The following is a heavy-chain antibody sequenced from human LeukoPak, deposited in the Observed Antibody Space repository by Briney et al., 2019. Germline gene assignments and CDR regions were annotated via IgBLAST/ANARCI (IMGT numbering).Heavy chain of an antibody. D-gene: IGHD6-19*01. Sequence: QSGGSLRLSCAASGFTLISYWMTWVRQAPGKGLEWVANIKQDGSEKYYVDSVKGRFTISRDNVKNSLYLQMNSLRAEDMALYYCAKASSGWYLSPLDYWGQGTLVTVSS. V-gene: IGHV3-7*01. CDR2: IKQDGSEK. CDR3: AKASSGWYLSPLDY. CDR1: GFTLISYW. J-gene: IGHJ4*02.